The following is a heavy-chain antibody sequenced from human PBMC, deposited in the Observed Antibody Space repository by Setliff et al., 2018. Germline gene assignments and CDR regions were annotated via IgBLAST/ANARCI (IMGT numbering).Heavy chain of an antibody. J-gene: IGHJ4*02. CDR2: IHYRGTT. V-gene: IGHV4-39*01. CDR3: ARTGTYRYFDY. D-gene: IGHD1-1*01. CDR1: GASISSGTYY. Sequence: KTSETLSLTCTVSGASISSGTYYWAWIRQPPGKGLEWIGRIHYRGTTYSNASLASRLTISVDTAKNQFSLKLTSVTAADTAVYYCARTGTYRYFDYWGQGTRVTVSS.